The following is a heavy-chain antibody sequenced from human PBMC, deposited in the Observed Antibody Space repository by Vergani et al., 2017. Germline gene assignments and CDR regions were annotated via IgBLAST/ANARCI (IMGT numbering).Heavy chain of an antibody. Sequence: QVQLQQWGAGLLKPSETLSLTCAVYGGSFSGYYWSWIRQPPGKGLEWIGEINHSGSTNYNPSLKSRVTISVDTSKNQFSLKLSSVTAADTAVYYCARVTAYAYYFDYWGQGTLVTVSS. V-gene: IGHV4-34*01. CDR3: ARVTAYAYYFDY. D-gene: IGHD2-21*01. J-gene: IGHJ4*02. CDR2: INHSGST. CDR1: GGSFSGYY.